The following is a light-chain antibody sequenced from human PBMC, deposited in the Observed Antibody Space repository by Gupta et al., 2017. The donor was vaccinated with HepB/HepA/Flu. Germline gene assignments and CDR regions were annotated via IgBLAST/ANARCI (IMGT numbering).Light chain of an antibody. CDR1: SGSVSTSNF. V-gene: IGLV8-61*01. J-gene: IGLJ1*01. CDR2: STN. Sequence: TVVTQAPSFSVSPGGTVTLTCGLSSGSVSTSNFPSWYQQTPGQPPRTLIYSTNTRSSGVPDRFSGSILGNKAALTITGAQAGDECDYYCALFLGSGIYVFGTGTKVTVL. CDR3: ALFLGSGIYV.